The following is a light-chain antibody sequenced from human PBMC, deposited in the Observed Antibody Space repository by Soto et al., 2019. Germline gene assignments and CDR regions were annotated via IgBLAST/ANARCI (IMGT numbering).Light chain of an antibody. J-gene: IGKJ2*01. CDR3: QQYYTYFRYT. V-gene: IGKV1-5*01. CDR2: DAI. Sequence: DIQMTQSPSTLSASVGDRVTLTCRASQSISSRLAWYQKKPGKAPKLLIYDAINLESGVPSRFSGSGSGTEFTLRIGSLQPDDFATYYCQQYYTYFRYTVGQGTKLEIK. CDR1: QSISSR.